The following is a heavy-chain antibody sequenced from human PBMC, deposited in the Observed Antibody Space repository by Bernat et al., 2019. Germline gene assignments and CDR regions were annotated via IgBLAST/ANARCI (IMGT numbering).Heavy chain of an antibody. CDR2: INSDGSST. J-gene: IGHJ3*02. Sequence: EVQLVESGGGLVQPGGSLRLSCAASGFTFSSYWMHWVRQAPGKGLVWVSRINSDGSSTSYADSVKGRFTISRDNAKNTLYLQMISLIAVDTAVYYSSSGEHSPVNTCEWITDVFDIWGQGTMVTVSS. V-gene: IGHV3-74*01. D-gene: IGHD3-16*01. CDR3: SSGEHSPVNTCEWITDVFDI. CDR1: GFTFSSYW.